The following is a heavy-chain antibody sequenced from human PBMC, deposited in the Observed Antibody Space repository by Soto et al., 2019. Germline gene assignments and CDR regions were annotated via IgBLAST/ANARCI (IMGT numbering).Heavy chain of an antibody. D-gene: IGHD6-19*01. CDR2: IYYSGST. CDR3: AASAGPALFDY. J-gene: IGHJ4*02. CDR1: GGSISSYY. Sequence: SETLSLTCTVSGGSISSYYWSWIRQPPGKGLEWIGYIYYSGSTNYNPSLKSRVTISVDTSKNQFSLKLSSVTAVDTAVYYCAASAGPALFDYWGQGTLVTVSS. V-gene: IGHV4-59*01.